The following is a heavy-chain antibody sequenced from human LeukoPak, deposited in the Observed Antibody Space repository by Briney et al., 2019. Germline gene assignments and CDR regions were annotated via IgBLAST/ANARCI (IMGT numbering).Heavy chain of an antibody. CDR1: GGSISSYY. Sequence: PSETLSVTCTVSGGSISSYYWSWIRQPAGKGLEWIGRIYTSGSTNYNPSLKSRVAMSVDTSQNQFSLKLSSVAAADTAVYYCAGDSNWNDGNYYYYGMDVWGQGTTVTVSS. CDR3: AGDSNWNDGNYYYYGMDV. J-gene: IGHJ6*02. D-gene: IGHD1-1*01. CDR2: IYTSGST. V-gene: IGHV4-4*07.